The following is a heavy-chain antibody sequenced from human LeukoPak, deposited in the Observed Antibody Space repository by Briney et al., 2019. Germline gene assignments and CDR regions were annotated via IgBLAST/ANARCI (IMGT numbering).Heavy chain of an antibody. J-gene: IGHJ4*02. D-gene: IGHD6-19*01. CDR2: IKQDGSEK. Sequence: PGGSLRLSCAASGFTFSGYWMSWVRQAPGKGLEWVANIKQDGSEKYYVDSVKGRFTISRDNAKNSLYLQMNSLRAEDTAVYYCAREPESSSGLDYWGQGTLVTVSS. V-gene: IGHV3-7*03. CDR3: AREPESSSGLDY. CDR1: GFTFSGYW.